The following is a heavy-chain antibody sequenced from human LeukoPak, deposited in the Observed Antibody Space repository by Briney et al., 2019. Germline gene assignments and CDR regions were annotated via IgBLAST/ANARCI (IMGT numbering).Heavy chain of an antibody. CDR1: GFTFSSYG. D-gene: IGHD6-13*01. Sequence: GRSLRLSCAASGFTFSSYGMHWVRQAPGKGLERVAVIWYDGSNKYYADSVKGRFTISRDNSKNTLYLQMNSLRAEDTAVYYCVLAADVPVDAFDIWGQGTMVTVSS. J-gene: IGHJ3*02. CDR2: IWYDGSNK. CDR3: VLAADVPVDAFDI. V-gene: IGHV3-33*01.